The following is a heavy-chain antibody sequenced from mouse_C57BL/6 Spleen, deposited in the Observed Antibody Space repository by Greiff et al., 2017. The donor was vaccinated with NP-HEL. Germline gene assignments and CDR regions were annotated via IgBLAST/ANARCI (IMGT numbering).Heavy chain of an antibody. CDR1: GFSLTSYG. V-gene: IGHV2-6-1*01. CDR3: ARHEDDYDGGWFAY. Sequence: QVQLQQSGPGLVAPSQSLSITCTVSGFSLTSYGVHWVRQPPGKGLEWLVVIWSDGSTTYNSALKSRLSISKDNSKSQVFLKMNSLQTDDTAMYYCARHEDDYDGGWFAYWGQGTLVTVSA. D-gene: IGHD2-4*01. J-gene: IGHJ3*01. CDR2: IWSDGST.